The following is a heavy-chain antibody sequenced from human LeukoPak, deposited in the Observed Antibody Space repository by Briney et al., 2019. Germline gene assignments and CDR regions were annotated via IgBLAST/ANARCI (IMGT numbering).Heavy chain of an antibody. V-gene: IGHV3-23*01. CDR2: ISGSGGST. D-gene: IGHD3-22*01. Sequence: GGSLRLSCAASGFTFSSYAMSWVRQVPGKGLEWVSAISGSGGSTYYADSVKGRFTISRDNSKSTLYLQMNSLRAEDTAVYYCAKTRSHYYDSSGSDYWGQGTLVTVSS. CDR3: AKTRSHYYDSSGSDY. J-gene: IGHJ4*02. CDR1: GFTFSSYA.